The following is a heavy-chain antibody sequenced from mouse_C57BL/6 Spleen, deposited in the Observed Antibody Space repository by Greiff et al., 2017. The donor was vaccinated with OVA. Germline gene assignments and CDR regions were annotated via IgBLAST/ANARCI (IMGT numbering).Heavy chain of an antibody. V-gene: IGHV1-69*01. CDR1: GYTFTSYW. CDR3: ARSNYSNLYAMDY. J-gene: IGHJ4*01. D-gene: IGHD2-5*01. CDR2: IDPSDSYT. Sequence: QVQLQQPGAELVMPGASVKLSCKASGYTFTSYWMHWVKQRPGQGLGWIGEIDPSDSYTNYNQKFKGKSTLTVDKSSSTAYMQLSSLTSEDSAVYYCARSNYSNLYAMDYWGQGTSVTVSS.